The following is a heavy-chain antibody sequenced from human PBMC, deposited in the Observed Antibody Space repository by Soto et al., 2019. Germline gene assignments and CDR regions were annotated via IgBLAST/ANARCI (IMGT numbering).Heavy chain of an antibody. D-gene: IGHD1-1*01. CDR1: GFTFTSSA. CDR2: IVVGSGNT. CDR3: ATSYNWNYYYYGMDV. Sequence: SVKVSCKASGFTFTSSAVQWVRQARGQRLEWIGWIVVGSGNTNYAQKFQERVTITRDMSTSTAYMELSSLRSEDTAVYYCATSYNWNYYYYGMDVWGQGTTVTVSS. J-gene: IGHJ6*02. V-gene: IGHV1-58*01.